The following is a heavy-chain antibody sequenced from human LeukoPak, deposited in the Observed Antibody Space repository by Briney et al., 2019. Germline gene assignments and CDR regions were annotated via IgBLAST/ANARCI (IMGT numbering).Heavy chain of an antibody. CDR3: ASQWFGELFAFDI. D-gene: IGHD3-10*01. Sequence: PSETLSLTCTVSGASISSGYYWGWIRQPPGKGLEWIGSIYHSGSTYYNPSLKSRVTISVDTSKNQFSLKLSSVTAADTAVYYCASQWFGELFAFDIWGQGTMVTVSS. J-gene: IGHJ3*02. CDR2: IYHSGST. V-gene: IGHV4-38-2*02. CDR1: GASISSGYY.